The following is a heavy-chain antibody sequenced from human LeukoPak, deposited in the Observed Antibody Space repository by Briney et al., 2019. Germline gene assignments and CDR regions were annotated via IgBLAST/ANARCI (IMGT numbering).Heavy chain of an antibody. V-gene: IGHV1-2*02. CDR1: GYTFTGYY. Sequence: ASVKVSCKASGYTFTGYYMHWVRQAPGQGLEWMGWINPNSGGTNYAQKFQGRVTMTRDTSISTAYMELSRLRSDDTAVYYCARDSVERWLVPAVLGVTITHDYWGQGTLVTVSS. D-gene: IGHD2-2*01. CDR2: INPNSGGT. CDR3: ARDSVERWLVPAVLGVTITHDY. J-gene: IGHJ4*02.